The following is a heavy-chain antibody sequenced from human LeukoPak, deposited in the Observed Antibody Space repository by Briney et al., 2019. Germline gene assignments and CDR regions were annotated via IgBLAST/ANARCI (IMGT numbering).Heavy chain of an antibody. V-gene: IGHV4-38-2*01. Sequence: SETLSLTCAVSGYSISSGYYWGWIRQPPGQGLGWIGSIYHSGSTYYNPSLKSRVTISVDTSKNQFSLKLSSVTAADTAVYYCARTRIAAAGTLDYWGQGTLVTVSS. CDR1: GYSISSGYY. J-gene: IGHJ4*02. D-gene: IGHD6-13*01. CDR2: IYHSGST. CDR3: ARTRIAAAGTLDY.